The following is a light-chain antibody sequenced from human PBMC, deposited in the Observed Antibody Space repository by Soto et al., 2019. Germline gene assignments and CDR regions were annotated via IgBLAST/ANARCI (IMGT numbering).Light chain of an antibody. V-gene: IGLV2-14*01. CDR2: DVS. Sequence: QSALTQPASVSGSPGQSITISCTGTTSDVGGYNYVSWYQQHPGKAPKLMIYDVSNRPSGVSNRFSGSKSGNTASLTISGLQAEYEADYYCSSYTISSTLYVLFGGGTKVTVL. J-gene: IGLJ2*01. CDR3: SSYTISSTLYVL. CDR1: TSDVGGYNY.